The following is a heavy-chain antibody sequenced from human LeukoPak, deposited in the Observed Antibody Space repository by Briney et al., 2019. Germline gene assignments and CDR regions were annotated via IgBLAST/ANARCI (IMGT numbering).Heavy chain of an antibody. V-gene: IGHV1-69*05. J-gene: IGHJ6*03. CDR1: GGTFSSYA. Sequence: SVKVPCKPCGGTFSSYAISWVRQAPGQGLEWMGGIIPIFGTANYAQKFQGRVTITTDESTSTAYMELSSLRSEDTAVYYCASDSSGYLYYMDVWGKGTTVTVSS. D-gene: IGHD3-22*01. CDR2: IIPIFGTA. CDR3: ASDSSGYLYYMDV.